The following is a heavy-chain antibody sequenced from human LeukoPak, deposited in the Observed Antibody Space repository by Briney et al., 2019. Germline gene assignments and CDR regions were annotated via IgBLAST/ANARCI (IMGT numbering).Heavy chain of an antibody. D-gene: IGHD2-15*01. CDR1: GFTFSSYG. CDR3: ARGSCSGGSCYGDLDY. J-gene: IGHJ4*02. CDR2: SYDGSNK. Sequence: GRSLRLSCAASGFTFSSYGMHWVRQAPGKGLEWVAVSYDGSNKYYADSVKGRFTISRDNSKNTLYLQMNSLRAEDTAVYYCARGSCSGGSCYGDLDYWGQGTLVTVSS. V-gene: IGHV3-30*03.